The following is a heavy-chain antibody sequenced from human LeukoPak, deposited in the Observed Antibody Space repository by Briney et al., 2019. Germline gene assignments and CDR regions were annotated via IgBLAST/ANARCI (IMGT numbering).Heavy chain of an antibody. D-gene: IGHD6-13*01. CDR2: IYYSGST. Sequence: SETLSLTCTVSGGSISSYYWSWIRQPPGKGLEWVGYIYYSGSTNYNPSLKSRVTISVDTSKNQFSLKLSSVTAADTAVYYCARVGRIAAADLWGQGTLVTVSS. CDR3: ARVGRIAAADL. J-gene: IGHJ5*02. CDR1: GGSISSYY. V-gene: IGHV4-59*08.